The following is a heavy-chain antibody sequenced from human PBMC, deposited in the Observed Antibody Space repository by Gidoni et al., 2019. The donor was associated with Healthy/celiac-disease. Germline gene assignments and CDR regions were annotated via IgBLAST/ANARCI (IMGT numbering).Heavy chain of an antibody. D-gene: IGHD3-3*01. CDR2: INHSGST. CDR1: GGSFSGYY. J-gene: IGHJ5*02. Sequence: VQLQQCGAVLLKPSATLSLTFAVYGGSFSGYYWSWLRQPPGQWLEWIGEINHSGSTNYNPSLKGRVTISGDTSKNQFSLKLSSVTAADTAVYYCARGRGSGYRTAGGWFDHWGQGTLVTVSS. V-gene: IGHV4-34*01. CDR3: ARGRGSGYRTAGGWFDH.